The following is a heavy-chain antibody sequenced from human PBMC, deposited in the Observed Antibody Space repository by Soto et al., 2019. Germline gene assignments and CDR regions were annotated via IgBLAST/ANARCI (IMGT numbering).Heavy chain of an antibody. J-gene: IGHJ4*02. CDR3: TTTILTGYYIYYFDY. D-gene: IGHD3-9*01. Sequence: GGSLRLSCAASGFTFSNAWMNWVRQAPGKGLEWVGRIKSKTDGGTTDYAAPVKGRFTISRDDSKNTLYLQMNSLKTEDTAVYYCTTTILTGYYIYYFDYWGQGTLVTVSS. V-gene: IGHV3-15*07. CDR2: IKSKTDGGTT. CDR1: GFTFSNAW.